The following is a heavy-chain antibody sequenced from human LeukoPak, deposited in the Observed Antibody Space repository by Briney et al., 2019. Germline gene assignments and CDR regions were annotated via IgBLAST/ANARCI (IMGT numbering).Heavy chain of an antibody. CDR2: ISGSGGRT. V-gene: IGHV3-23*01. D-gene: IGHD2-2*02. CDR3: TKGYCISTNCYTGD. J-gene: IGHJ4*02. CDR1: GFIFSSYA. Sequence: QTGGSLRLSCAASGFIFSSYAISWVRQAPGKGLEWVSVISGSGGRTYYADSVKGRFNISRDNYKNTLYLQMNSLRADDTAVYFCTKGYCISTNCYTGDWGQGTLVTASS.